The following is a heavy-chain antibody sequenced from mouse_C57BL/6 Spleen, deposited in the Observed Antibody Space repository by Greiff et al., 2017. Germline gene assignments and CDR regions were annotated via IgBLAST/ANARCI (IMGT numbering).Heavy chain of an antibody. Sequence: QVQLKQSGAELMKPGASVKLSCKATGYTFTGYWIEWVKQRPGHGLEWIGEILPGSGSTNYNEKFKGKATFTADTSSNTAYMQLSSLTTEDSAIYYCARSPTVVPLGDYFDYWGQGTTLTVSS. V-gene: IGHV1-9*01. CDR1: GYTFTGYW. CDR2: ILPGSGST. D-gene: IGHD1-1*01. CDR3: ARSPTVVPLGDYFDY. J-gene: IGHJ2*01.